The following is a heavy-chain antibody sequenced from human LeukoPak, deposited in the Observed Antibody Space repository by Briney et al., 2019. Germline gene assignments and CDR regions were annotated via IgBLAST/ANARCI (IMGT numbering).Heavy chain of an antibody. J-gene: IGHJ6*03. V-gene: IGHV1-2*02. CDR3: ARAGVWFGSLYYYYYMDV. D-gene: IGHD3-10*01. CDR2: INPNSGGT. CDR1: GYTITGYY. Sequence: GASVKVSCKASGYTITGYYMHWVRQAPGQGLEWMGWINPNSGGTNYAQKFQGRVTMTRDTSISTAYMELSRLRSDDAAVYYCARAGVWFGSLYYYYYMDVWGKGTTVTVSS.